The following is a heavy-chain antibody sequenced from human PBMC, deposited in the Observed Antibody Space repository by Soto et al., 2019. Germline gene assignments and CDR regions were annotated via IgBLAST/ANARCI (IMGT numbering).Heavy chain of an antibody. D-gene: IGHD5-12*01. V-gene: IGHV3-43*01. CDR3: AKLVEMATIDAFDI. J-gene: IGHJ3*02. CDR1: GFTFDDYT. CDR2: ISWDGGST. Sequence: GGSLRLSCAASGFTFDDYTMHWVRQAPGKGLEWVSLISWDGGSTYYADSVKGRFTISRDNSKNSLYLQMNSLRTEDTALYYCAKLVEMATIDAFDIWGQGTMVTVSS.